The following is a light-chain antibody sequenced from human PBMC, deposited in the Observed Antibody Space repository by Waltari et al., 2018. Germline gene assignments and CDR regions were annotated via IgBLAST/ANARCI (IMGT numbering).Light chain of an antibody. CDR3: QSYDSVRSSV. Sequence: QSVLTQPPSVSGAPGQRVTISCSGGNSNIGANYDVHWYQQIPGRAPKVIVYSNTNRPSGVPDRFSGSKSGTSASLAITGLQSDDEGDYYCQSYDSVRSSVFGGGTKLTVL. CDR1: NSNIGANYD. CDR2: SNT. J-gene: IGLJ3*02. V-gene: IGLV1-40*01.